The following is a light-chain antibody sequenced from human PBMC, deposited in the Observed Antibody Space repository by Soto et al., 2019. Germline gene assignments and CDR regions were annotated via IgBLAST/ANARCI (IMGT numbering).Light chain of an antibody. CDR3: NSFVSSNTSGV. CDR2: NVS. J-gene: IGLJ2*01. V-gene: IGLV2-14*03. CDR1: SSDVGSYNY. Sequence: QSALTQPASVSGSPGQSITISCTGTSSDVGSYNYVSWYQQHPGKAPKLMIYNVSNRPSGVTNRFSGSKSGNTASLPISGLQSEDEADYYCNSFVSSNTSGVFAGGTNLPVL.